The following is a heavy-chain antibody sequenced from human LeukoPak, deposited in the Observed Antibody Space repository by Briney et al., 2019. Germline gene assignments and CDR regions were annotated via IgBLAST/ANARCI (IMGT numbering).Heavy chain of an antibody. D-gene: IGHD3-3*01. CDR2: IDPNGGST. J-gene: IGHJ4*02. Sequence: ASVKVSCKASGYTFTTHYFHWVRQAPGQGLEWMGIIDPNGGSTKYAQKFQGGVAMTSDTSTSTVYMDLSSLRSEDTAVYYCTSWAGEVKNGLWSGPFDYWGQGALVTVSS. CDR3: TSWAGEVKNGLWSGPFDY. CDR1: GYTFTTHY. V-gene: IGHV1-46*01.